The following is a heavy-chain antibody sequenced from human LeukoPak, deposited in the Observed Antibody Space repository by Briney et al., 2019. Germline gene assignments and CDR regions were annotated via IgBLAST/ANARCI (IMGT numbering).Heavy chain of an antibody. D-gene: IGHD1-26*01. Sequence: QSGGSLRLSCAASGFTFSSYAMSWVRQAPGKGLEWVSAISGSGGSTYYADSVKGRFTISRDNSKNTLYLQMNSLRAEDTAVYYCAKALRIVGATTPFDYWGQGTLVTVSS. CDR3: AKALRIVGATTPFDY. CDR2: ISGSGGST. J-gene: IGHJ4*02. CDR1: GFTFSSYA. V-gene: IGHV3-23*01.